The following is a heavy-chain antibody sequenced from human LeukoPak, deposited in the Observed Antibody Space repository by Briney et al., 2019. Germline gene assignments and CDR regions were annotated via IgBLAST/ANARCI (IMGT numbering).Heavy chain of an antibody. D-gene: IGHD6-19*01. CDR3: ARTSGWDFDY. CDR2: ISSSSSYI. J-gene: IGHJ4*02. Sequence: GGSLRLSCAPSRFTFSSYSMNWVRQAPGKGLEWVSSISSSSSYIYYADSVKGRFTISRDNAKNSLYLQMNSLRAEDTAVYYCARTSGWDFDYWGQGTLVTVSS. V-gene: IGHV3-21*01. CDR1: RFTFSSYS.